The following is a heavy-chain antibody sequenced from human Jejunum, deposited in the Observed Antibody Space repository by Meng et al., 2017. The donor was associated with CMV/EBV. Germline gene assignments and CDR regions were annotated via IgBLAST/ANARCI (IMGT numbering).Heavy chain of an antibody. Sequence: SSHARSGVRKVPGMGPAGVSVSSCSCSVSRTDYADSVKGRFTISRDDSKKTLYLQMHSLRVEDTAIYYCAKREASTVFGVAFDYWGQGNLVTSPQ. V-gene: IGHV3-23*01. D-gene: IGHD3-3*01. J-gene: IGHJ4*02. CDR1: SSHA. CDR2: SSCSCSVSRT. CDR3: AKREASTVFGVAFDY.